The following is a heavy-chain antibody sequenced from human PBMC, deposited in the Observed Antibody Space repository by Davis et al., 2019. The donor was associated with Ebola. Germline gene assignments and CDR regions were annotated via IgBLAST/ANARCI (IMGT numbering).Heavy chain of an antibody. J-gene: IGHJ3*01. CDR2: VTGSGSNT. Sequence: GGSLRLSCAASGFTFSAYYLTWVRQAPGKGLEWVAAVTGSGSNTYYADYMNGRFTISRDNSKNTLYMQMTSLIAEETAIDCRGSRGKGVAFDLWGQGTMVTVSS. CDR1: GFTFSAYY. CDR3: GSRGKGVAFDL. D-gene: IGHD4-23*01. V-gene: IGHV3-23*01.